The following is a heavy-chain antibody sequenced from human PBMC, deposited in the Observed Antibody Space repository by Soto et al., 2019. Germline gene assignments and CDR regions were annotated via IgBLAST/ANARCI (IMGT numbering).Heavy chain of an antibody. CDR2: IYNSGST. D-gene: IGHD2-15*01. V-gene: IGHV4-59*12. J-gene: IGHJ6*02. CDR3: AGVPGYCSGGSCYGGLDV. CDR1: GGSISSYY. Sequence: SETLSLTCTVSGGSISSYYWSWIRQPPGKGLEWIGYIYNSGSTNYNPSLKSRVTISVDTSKNQFSLKLTSVTAADTAVYYCAGVPGYCSGGSCYGGLDVWGQGTTVTVSS.